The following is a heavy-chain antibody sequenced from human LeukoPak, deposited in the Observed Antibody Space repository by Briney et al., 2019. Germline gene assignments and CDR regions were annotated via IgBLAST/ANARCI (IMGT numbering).Heavy chain of an antibody. Sequence: SETLSLTCTVSGGSISSSSYYWGWIRQPPGKGLEWIGSIYYSGSTYYNPSLQSRVTISVDTSKNQFSLRLSSVTAADTAVYYCARRVHSGSYSFDYWGQGTLVTVSS. D-gene: IGHD1-26*01. CDR3: ARRVHSGSYSFDY. CDR2: IYYSGST. V-gene: IGHV4-39*01. CDR1: GGSISSSSYY. J-gene: IGHJ4*02.